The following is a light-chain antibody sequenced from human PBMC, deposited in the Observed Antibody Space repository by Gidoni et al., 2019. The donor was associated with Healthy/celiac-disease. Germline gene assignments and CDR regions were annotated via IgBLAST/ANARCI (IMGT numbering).Light chain of an antibody. CDR3: LQGYSTPLT. CDR1: QSISSY. J-gene: IGKJ4*02. V-gene: IGKV1-39*01. Sequence: DIKMTQSPSSLSASVGDRVTITCRARQSISSYLNWYQQKPGKAPKLLIYSASSWQSGVPSRFSGSGSGTDFTLTISSLQAEDFATYYCLQGYSTPLTFGEGTKVEIK. CDR2: SAS.